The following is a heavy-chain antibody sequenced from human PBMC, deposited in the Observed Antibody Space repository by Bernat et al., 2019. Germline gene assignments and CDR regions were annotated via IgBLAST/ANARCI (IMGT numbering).Heavy chain of an antibody. D-gene: IGHD4-11*01. CDR3: EGDRSVPTTVNSFQH. J-gene: IGHJ1*01. CDR2: ISYDGSNK. CDR1: GFTFSSYA. V-gene: IGHV3-30-3*01. Sequence: QVQLVESGGGVVQPGRSLRLSCAASGFTFSSYAMHWVRQAPGKGLEWVAVISYDGSNKYYADSVKGRFTISRDNSKNTLYLQMNSLRAEDTAVYYLEGDRSVPTTVNSFQHWGQGTRVTVSS.